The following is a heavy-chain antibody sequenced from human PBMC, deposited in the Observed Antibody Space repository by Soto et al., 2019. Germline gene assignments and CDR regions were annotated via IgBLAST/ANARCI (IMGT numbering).Heavy chain of an antibody. J-gene: IGHJ6*02. CDR3: AREGGSGNYRYYAMDV. CDR2: IIPIFGTA. CDR1: GGTFSSYA. V-gene: IGHV1-69*12. D-gene: IGHD3-10*01. Sequence: QVQLVQSGAEVKKPGSSVKVSCKASGGTFSSYAISWVRQAPGQGLEWMGGIIPIFGTANYAQKFQGRITITADESTSTAYMELSSLRSEDTAVYYCAREGGSGNYRYYAMDVWGHGTTVTVSS.